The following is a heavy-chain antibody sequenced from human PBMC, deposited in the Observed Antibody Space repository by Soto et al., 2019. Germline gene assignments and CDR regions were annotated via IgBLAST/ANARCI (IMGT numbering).Heavy chain of an antibody. J-gene: IGHJ3*02. Sequence: QVQLVQSGAEVKKPGASVKVSCKASGYTFTSYYMHWVRQAPGQGLEWMGIINPSGGSTSYAQKFQGKVTMTRDTSTSTVYMELSSLRSEDTAVYYCARARRTTRDAFDIWGQGTMVTVSS. D-gene: IGHD1-7*01. CDR3: ARARRTTRDAFDI. V-gene: IGHV1-46*01. CDR2: INPSGGST. CDR1: GYTFTSYY.